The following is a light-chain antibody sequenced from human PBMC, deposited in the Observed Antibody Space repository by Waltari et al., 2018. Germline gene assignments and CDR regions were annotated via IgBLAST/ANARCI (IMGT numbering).Light chain of an antibody. Sequence: QAALTQPPSMSGSPGQSVTISCTGTSSDIGGYNRVSWYQQHPGKAPKLMIYEVSQRPSGVSDRFSGSKSCNTASLTISVLQAEDEADYYCSSYAGSNTLLFGGGTRLTVL. J-gene: IGLJ2*01. V-gene: IGLV2-8*01. CDR2: EVS. CDR3: SSYAGSNTLL. CDR1: SSDIGGYNR.